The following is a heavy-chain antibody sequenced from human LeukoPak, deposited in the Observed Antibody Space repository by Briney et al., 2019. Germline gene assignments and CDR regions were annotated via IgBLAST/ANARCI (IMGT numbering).Heavy chain of an antibody. CDR1: GGTFSSYA. Sequence: ASVKVSCTASGGTFSSYAISWVRQAPGQGLEWMGGIIPIFGTANYAQKFQGRVTITADESTSTAYMELSSLRSEDTAVYYCARGRITMVRGADWFDPWGQGTLVTVSS. V-gene: IGHV1-69*13. D-gene: IGHD3-10*01. J-gene: IGHJ5*02. CDR2: IIPIFGTA. CDR3: ARGRITMVRGADWFDP.